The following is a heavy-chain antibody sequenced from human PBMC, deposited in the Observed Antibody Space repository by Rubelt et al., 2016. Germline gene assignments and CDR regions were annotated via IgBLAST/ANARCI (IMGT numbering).Heavy chain of an antibody. CDR3: GRELAEHAFDS. D-gene: IGHD1-14*01. CDR1: GYTFTSYD. V-gene: IGHV1-8*01. Sequence: QVQLVQSGAEVKKPGASVKVSCKASGYTFTSYDINWVRQATGQGLEWMGWMDPNSGNTGYAQKFQGRVTMTRNTSVSTAYMELRSLRSEDTAVYYCGRELAEHAFDSWGQGTIVAVSS. CDR2: MDPNSGNT. J-gene: IGHJ3*02.